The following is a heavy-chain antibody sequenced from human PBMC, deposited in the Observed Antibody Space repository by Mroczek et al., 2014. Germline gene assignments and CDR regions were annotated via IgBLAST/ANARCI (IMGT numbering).Heavy chain of an antibody. V-gene: IGHV5-51*03. J-gene: IGHJ5*02. Sequence: SGAEVKKPGESLKISCKGSGYSFTSYWIGWVRQMPGKGLEWMGIIYPGDSDTRYSPSFQGQVTISADKSISTAYLQWSSLKASDTAMYYCARGYCSSTSCYKETYNWFDPWGQGTLVTVSS. CDR2: IYPGDSDT. CDR3: ARGYCSSTSCYKETYNWFDP. D-gene: IGHD2-2*02. CDR1: GYSFTSYW.